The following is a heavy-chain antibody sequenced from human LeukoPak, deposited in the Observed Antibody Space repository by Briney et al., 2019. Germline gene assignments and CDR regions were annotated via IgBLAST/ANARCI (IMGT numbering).Heavy chain of an antibody. CDR3: ATRIAARLIDY. CDR1: GYTFTGYY. Sequence: ASVKVSCKASGYTFTGYYVHWVRQAPGQGLEWMGRINPNSGDTNYAQKFQGRVTMTRDTSISTAYMELSRLRSDDTAVYYCATRIAARLIDYWGQGTLVTVSS. CDR2: INPNSGDT. V-gene: IGHV1-2*06. D-gene: IGHD6-6*01. J-gene: IGHJ4*02.